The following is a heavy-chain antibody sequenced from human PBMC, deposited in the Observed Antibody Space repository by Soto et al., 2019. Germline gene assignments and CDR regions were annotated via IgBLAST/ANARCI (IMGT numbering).Heavy chain of an antibody. D-gene: IGHD4-4*01. CDR2: IYSDDNT. CDR3: LMETQNYSSPRLTQFDY. Sequence: QPGGSLRLSCAASGFTVSSNYMNWVRQAPGKGLEWVAVIYSDDNTYYADSVKCRFTISRHDSKNTSYLQMHSLKTEDTAVYYCLMETQNYSSPRLTQFDYWDNGTLATDAS. CDR1: GFTVSSNY. V-gene: IGHV3-53*01. J-gene: IGHJ4*01.